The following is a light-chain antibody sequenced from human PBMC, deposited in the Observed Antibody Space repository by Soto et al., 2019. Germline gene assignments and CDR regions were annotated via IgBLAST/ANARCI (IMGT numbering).Light chain of an antibody. CDR2: GAS. Sequence: EIEMTQSPATLSVSPGDRATLSFRASQSINSNLAWYQQKPGQAPRLLIYGASTRATGIPARFSGSGSGTEFTLTITGLQSEDFAVYYCQQYNYWPRRFGQGTKVDI. V-gene: IGKV3-15*01. J-gene: IGKJ1*01. CDR3: QQYNYWPRR. CDR1: QSINSN.